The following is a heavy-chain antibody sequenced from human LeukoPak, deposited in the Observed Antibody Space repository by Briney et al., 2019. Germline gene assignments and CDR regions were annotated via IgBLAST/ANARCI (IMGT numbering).Heavy chain of an antibody. V-gene: IGHV3-30*02. CDR3: ARQYNYGLDY. CDR2: IRYDGSNK. Sequence: GGSLRLSCAASGFTFSSYGMHWVRQAPGKRLEWVAFIRYDGSNKYYADSVKGRFTISRDNAKNTLYLQMNSLTAEDTAVYYCARQYNYGLDYWGEGTLVTVSS. D-gene: IGHD5-18*01. J-gene: IGHJ4*02. CDR1: GFTFSSYG.